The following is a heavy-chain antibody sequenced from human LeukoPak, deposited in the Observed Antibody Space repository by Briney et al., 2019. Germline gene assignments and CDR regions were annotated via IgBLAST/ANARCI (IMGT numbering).Heavy chain of an antibody. V-gene: IGHV4-59*01. Sequence: SETLSLTCTVSGGSISSNYWSWIPQPPGKGLEWVGYIYYSGSTNYNPSLKSRVTISVDTSKNQFSLKLSSVTAADTAVYYCARREVTETDAFDIWGQGTMVTVSS. J-gene: IGHJ3*02. CDR1: GGSISSNY. CDR2: IYYSGST. CDR3: ARREVTETDAFDI. D-gene: IGHD4-23*01.